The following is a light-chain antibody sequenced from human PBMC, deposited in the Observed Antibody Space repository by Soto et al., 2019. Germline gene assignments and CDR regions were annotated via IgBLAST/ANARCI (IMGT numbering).Light chain of an antibody. CDR3: QSYGGPLLYT. CDR1: QSVTSTY. Sequence: IVLTQSPGTLSLSPGDRAILSCRASQSVTSTYLAWYQQKPGQAPRLLIHAASTRATGIPDRFSGSGSGTDFTLTISRLEPEDFAVYYCQSYGGPLLYTFGPGTKLEI. J-gene: IGKJ2*01. CDR2: AAS. V-gene: IGKV3-20*01.